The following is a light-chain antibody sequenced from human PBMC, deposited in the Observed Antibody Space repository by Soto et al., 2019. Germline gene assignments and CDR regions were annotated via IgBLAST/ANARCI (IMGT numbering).Light chain of an antibody. Sequence: DIQMTQSPSSLSASVGDRVTITCRASQSISSYLNWYQQKPGKAPKLLIYAASSLQSGVPSRFSGSGSGTDFNLTISSLQLEDFATYYCQQSYSTLGLRFGGGTKVEIK. J-gene: IGKJ4*02. V-gene: IGKV1-39*01. CDR3: QQSYSTLGLR. CDR2: AAS. CDR1: QSISSY.